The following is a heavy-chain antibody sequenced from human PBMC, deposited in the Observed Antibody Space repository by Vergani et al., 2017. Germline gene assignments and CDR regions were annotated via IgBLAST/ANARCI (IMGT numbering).Heavy chain of an antibody. CDR2: INPNSGGT. V-gene: IGHV1-2*02. J-gene: IGHJ4*02. CDR1: GYTFTGYY. CDR3: ARDGAVSCTPPLFDY. D-gene: IGHD2-15*01. Sequence: QVQLVQSGAEVKKPGASVKVSCKASGYTFTGYYMHWVRQAPGQGLEWMGWINPNSGGTNYAQKFQGRVTMTRDTSNSTAYMERSRLRSDDTAVYYCARDGAVSCTPPLFDYWGQGTLVTVSS.